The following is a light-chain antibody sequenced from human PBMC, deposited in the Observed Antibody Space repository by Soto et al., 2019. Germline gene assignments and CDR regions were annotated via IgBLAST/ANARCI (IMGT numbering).Light chain of an antibody. V-gene: IGKV3D-20*02. CDR2: DAS. J-gene: IGKJ5*01. Sequence: EIGLTQYPGTLSWSPGERATLSWGGSQTVTRSYLAWYQQKPGQAPRLLIYDASNRATGIPDRFSGGGSGTDFTLTISSIETEDFAIYYCQQRSNLPPTFGHGTRLEIK. CDR3: QQRSNLPPT. CDR1: QTVTRSY.